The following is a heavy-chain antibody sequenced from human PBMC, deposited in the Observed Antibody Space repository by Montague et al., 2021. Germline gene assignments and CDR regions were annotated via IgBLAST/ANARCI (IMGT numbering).Heavy chain of an antibody. D-gene: IGHD2-2*01. CDR2: ISSSSSYI. J-gene: IGHJ6*02. Sequence: SLRLSCAASGFTFSSYSMNWVRQAPGKGLEWVSSISSSSSYIYYADSVKGRFTISRDNAKNSLYLQMNSLRAEDTAVYYCARDVIVGDIVGVSGGMDVWGQGTTVTVSS. CDR1: GFTFSSYS. CDR3: ARDVIVGDIVGVSGGMDV. V-gene: IGHV3-21*01.